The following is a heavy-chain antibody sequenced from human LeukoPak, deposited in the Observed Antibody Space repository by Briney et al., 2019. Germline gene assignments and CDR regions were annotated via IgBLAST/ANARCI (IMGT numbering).Heavy chain of an antibody. D-gene: IGHD2-2*01. CDR3: ARDRPLEVPAAANYYYYYMDV. Sequence: ASVKVSCKACGYTFTSYGISWVRQAPGQGLEWMGWISAYNGNTNYAQKLQGRVTMTTDTSTSTAYMELRSLRSDDTAVYYCARDRPLEVPAAANYYYYYMDVWGKGTTVTVSS. J-gene: IGHJ6*03. V-gene: IGHV1-18*01. CDR2: ISAYNGNT. CDR1: GYTFTSYG.